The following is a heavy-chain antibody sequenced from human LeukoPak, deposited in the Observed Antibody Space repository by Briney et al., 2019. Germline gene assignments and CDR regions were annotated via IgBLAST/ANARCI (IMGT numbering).Heavy chain of an antibody. D-gene: IGHD4-17*01. J-gene: IGHJ4*02. Sequence: GGSLRLSCAASGFTFSSYAMSWVRQAPGKGLDWVSAISGSGGSTYYADSVKGRFTISRDNSKNTLYLQMNSLRAEDTAVYYCAKQEKRVTTPPNYWGQGTLVTVSS. V-gene: IGHV3-23*01. CDR3: AKQEKRVTTPPNY. CDR2: ISGSGGST. CDR1: GFTFSSYA.